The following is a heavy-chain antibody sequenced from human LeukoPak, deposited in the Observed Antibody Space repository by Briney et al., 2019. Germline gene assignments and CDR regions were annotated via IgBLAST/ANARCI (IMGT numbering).Heavy chain of an antibody. V-gene: IGHV4-59*01. D-gene: IGHD1-7*01. CDR1: GGSISSYY. J-gene: IGHJ5*02. CDR3: ARDGSGITGTTPFDP. CDR2: IYYSGST. Sequence: PSETLSLTCTVSGGSISSYYWSWIRRPPGKGLEWIGYIYYSGSTNYNPSLKSRVTISVDTSKNQFSLKLSSVTAADTAVYYCARDGSGITGTTPFDPWGQGTLVTVSS.